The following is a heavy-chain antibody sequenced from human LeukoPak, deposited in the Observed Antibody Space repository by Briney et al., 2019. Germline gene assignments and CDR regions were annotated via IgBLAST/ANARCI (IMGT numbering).Heavy chain of an antibody. V-gene: IGHV1-2*02. CDR2: INTISGGT. D-gene: IGHD6-19*01. CDR3: ASGREVAGTVGY. CDR1: GYTFTGYY. J-gene: IGHJ4*02. Sequence: GASVKVSCKASGYTFTGYYMHWVRQAPGQGLEWIGWINTISGGTNYAQKFQGRVTMTRDTSISTAYMELSRLTSDDTAVYYCASGREVAGTVGYWGQGTLVTVSS.